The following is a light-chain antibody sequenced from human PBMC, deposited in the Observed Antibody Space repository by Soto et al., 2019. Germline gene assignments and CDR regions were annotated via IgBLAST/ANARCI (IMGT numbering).Light chain of an antibody. V-gene: IGKV3D-15*01. CDR1: QSFGSN. CDR2: GAS. Sequence: EIVMTQSPATLSVSPGERTTLSCRASQSFGSNLAWYQQRPGQAPRLLIYGASTRATGTPARFSGSGSGTRFTLSISSLQSEDFVVYYCQQYNTWPITFGQGTRLEIK. J-gene: IGKJ5*01. CDR3: QQYNTWPIT.